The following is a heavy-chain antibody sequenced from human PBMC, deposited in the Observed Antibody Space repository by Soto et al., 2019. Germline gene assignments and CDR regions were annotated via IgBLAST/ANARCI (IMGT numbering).Heavy chain of an antibody. CDR3: ARGGPNWDYYFYGMDV. CDR1: GYTFTSYA. D-gene: IGHD3-16*01. Sequence: ASVKVSCKASGYTFTSYAMHWVRQAPGQRLEWMGWINAGNGNTKYSQKFQGRVTITRDTSASTAYMELNSLRAADTAVYYCARGGPNWDYYFYGMDVWGQGTTVTVSS. J-gene: IGHJ6*02. V-gene: IGHV1-3*01. CDR2: INAGNGNT.